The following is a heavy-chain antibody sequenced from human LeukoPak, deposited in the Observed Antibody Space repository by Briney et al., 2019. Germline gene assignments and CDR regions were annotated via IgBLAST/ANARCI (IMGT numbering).Heavy chain of an antibody. Sequence: GGSLRLSCAASGFTFSSYAMHWVRQAPGKGLEWVAVISYDGSNKYYADSVKGRFTISKDNSKNTLYLQMNSLRAEDTAVYYCARDPGAYYYDSSGYSGAFDIWGQGTMVTVSS. V-gene: IGHV3-30-3*01. CDR1: GFTFSSYA. D-gene: IGHD3-22*01. CDR3: ARDPGAYYYDSSGYSGAFDI. CDR2: ISYDGSNK. J-gene: IGHJ3*02.